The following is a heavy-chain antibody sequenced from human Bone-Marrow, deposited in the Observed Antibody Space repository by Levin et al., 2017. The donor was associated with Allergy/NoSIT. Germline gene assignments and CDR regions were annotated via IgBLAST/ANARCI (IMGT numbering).Heavy chain of an antibody. CDR3: ARGGTLRELNY. CDR1: GYTFTSYD. Sequence: ASVKVSCKASGYTFTSYDINWVRQATGQGLEWMGWMNPNSGNTGYAQELQGRVTMTRNTSISTAYMEVRSLSSEETAVYYCARGGTLRELNYWGQGTLVTVSS. J-gene: IGHJ4*02. V-gene: IGHV1-8*01. D-gene: IGHD1-26*01. CDR2: MNPNSGNT.